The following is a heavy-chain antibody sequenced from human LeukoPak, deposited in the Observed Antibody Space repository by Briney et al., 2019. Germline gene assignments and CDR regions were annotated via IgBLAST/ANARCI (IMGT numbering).Heavy chain of an antibody. CDR3: ARGVDYYDSSGYYYPDAFDI. V-gene: IGHV1-8*01. Sequence: ASVKVSCKASGYTFTSYDINWVRQAPGQGLEWMGWMNPNSGNTGYAQKFQGRVTMTRNTSISTAYMELSSLRSEDTAVYYCARGVDYYDSSGYYYPDAFDIWGQGTMVTVSS. CDR2: MNPNSGNT. CDR1: GYTFTSYD. J-gene: IGHJ3*02. D-gene: IGHD3-22*01.